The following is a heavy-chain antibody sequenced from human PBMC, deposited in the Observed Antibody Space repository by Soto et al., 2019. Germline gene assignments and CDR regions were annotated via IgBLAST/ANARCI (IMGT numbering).Heavy chain of an antibody. J-gene: IGHJ5*02. CDR2: IRISADST. Sequence: EVQLLESGGGLVQPGGSLRLSCAASGFTFANYPMTWVRQAPGKGLEWVAGIRISADSTYYADSVKGRFSISRDNSKNTLYLQLNSLRAEDTAIYYCAKDHSNFGLGPWGQGTLVIVSS. V-gene: IGHV3-23*01. CDR1: GFTFANYP. D-gene: IGHD4-4*01. CDR3: AKDHSNFGLGP.